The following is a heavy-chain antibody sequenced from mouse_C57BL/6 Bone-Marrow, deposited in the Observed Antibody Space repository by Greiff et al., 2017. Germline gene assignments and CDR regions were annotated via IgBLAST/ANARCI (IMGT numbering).Heavy chain of an antibody. J-gene: IGHJ2*01. V-gene: IGHV1-59*01. CDR3: AREYGYDERYYFDY. Sequence: QVQLQQPGAELVRPGTSVKLSCKASGYTFTSYWMHWVKQRPGPGLEWIGVVDPSDSYTNYNQQFKGKATLTVDTSSSTAYMQLSSLTSEDSAVYYCAREYGYDERYYFDYWGQGTTLTVSA. CDR1: GYTFTSYW. D-gene: IGHD2-2*01. CDR2: VDPSDSYT.